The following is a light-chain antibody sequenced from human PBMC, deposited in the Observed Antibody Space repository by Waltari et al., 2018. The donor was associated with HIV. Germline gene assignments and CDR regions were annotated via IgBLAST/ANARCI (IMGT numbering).Light chain of an antibody. CDR3: QAWDSGTWV. CDR1: KLGANY. CDR2: QDS. J-gene: IGLJ3*02. Sequence: SYELTQPPSVSVSPGQTASITCSGDKLGANYACWYQQKPGQSPVLVIYQDSKRPAGSRERFSGSNSGNTATLTIRGTQAMDEADYYCQAWDSGTWVFGGGTKLTVL. V-gene: IGLV3-1*01.